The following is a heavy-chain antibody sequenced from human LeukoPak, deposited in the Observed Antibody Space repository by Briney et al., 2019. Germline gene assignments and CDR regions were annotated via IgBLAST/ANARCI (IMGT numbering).Heavy chain of an antibody. D-gene: IGHD6-6*01. CDR1: GFTFSSST. J-gene: IGHJ4*02. CDR3: AREHHSSSPYFDY. Sequence: PGGSLRLSCAASGFTFSSSTMNWVRQAPGKGLEWVSSISGGSIYIYYADSVKGRFTISRDNGKNSLYLQMGSLRAEDMAVYYCAREHHSSSPYFDYWGQGTLVTVSS. V-gene: IGHV3-21*06. CDR2: ISGGSIYI.